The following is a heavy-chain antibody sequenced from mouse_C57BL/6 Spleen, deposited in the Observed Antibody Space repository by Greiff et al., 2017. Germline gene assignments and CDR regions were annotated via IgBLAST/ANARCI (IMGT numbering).Heavy chain of an antibody. Sequence: QVQLKQPGAELVMPGASVKLSCKASGYTFTSYWMHWVKQRPGQGLEWIGEIDPSDSYTNYNQKFKGKSTLTVDKSSRTAYMQLSSLTSEDSAVYYCARSRAMDYWGQGTSVTVSS. CDR2: IDPSDSYT. CDR1: GYTFTSYW. V-gene: IGHV1-69*01. J-gene: IGHJ4*01. CDR3: ARSRAMDY.